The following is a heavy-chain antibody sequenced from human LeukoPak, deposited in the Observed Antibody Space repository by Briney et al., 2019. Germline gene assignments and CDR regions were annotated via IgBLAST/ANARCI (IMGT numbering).Heavy chain of an antibody. J-gene: IGHJ3*02. CDR3: ARATQYCSSTSCYKVDAFDI. CDR1: GGSISSGGYY. V-gene: IGHV4-31*03. Sequence: SETLSLTCTVSGGSISSGGYYWSWIRQHPGKGLEWIAYIYYSGSTYYNPSLKSRVIISVDTSKNQFSLKLSSVTAADTAVYYCARATQYCSSTSCYKVDAFDIWGQGTMVTVSS. CDR2: IYYSGST. D-gene: IGHD2-2*02.